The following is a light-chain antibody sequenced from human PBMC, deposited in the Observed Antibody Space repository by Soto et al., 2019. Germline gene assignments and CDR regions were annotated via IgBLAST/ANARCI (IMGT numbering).Light chain of an antibody. CDR1: QNIGSTY. Sequence: EIVLTQSPGTLSSSPGERATFSCRASQNIGSTYLAWYQQKPAQAPRLLIYGASSRPTGIPDRFSGSGSGTDFTLTISRLEPEDFAVYYCQQFGSSFITFGQGTRLEIK. CDR2: GAS. V-gene: IGKV3-20*01. J-gene: IGKJ5*01. CDR3: QQFGSSFIT.